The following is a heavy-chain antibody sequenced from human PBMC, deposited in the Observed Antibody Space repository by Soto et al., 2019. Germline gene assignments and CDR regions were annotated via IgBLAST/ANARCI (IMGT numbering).Heavy chain of an antibody. J-gene: IGHJ4*02. Sequence: EVQLLESGGGLVQPGGSLRLSCAASGFTFSSYAMSWVRQAPGKGLEWVSAISGSGGSTYYADSVKGRFTISRDNSKNTLYLQMKSLRAEDTAVYYCAKYQTDYYDSSGRGWGQGTLVTVSS. V-gene: IGHV3-23*01. CDR3: AKYQTDYYDSSGRG. CDR2: ISGSGGST. CDR1: GFTFSSYA. D-gene: IGHD3-22*01.